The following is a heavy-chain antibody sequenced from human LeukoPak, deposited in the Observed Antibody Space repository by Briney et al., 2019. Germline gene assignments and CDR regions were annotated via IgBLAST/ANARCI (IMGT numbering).Heavy chain of an antibody. Sequence: GSLRLSCAASGFTFSSYTMNWVRQPPGKGLEWIGYIYYSGSTNYNPSLKSRVTISVDTSKNQFSLKLSSVTAADTAVYCCARDASSWFFDYWGQGTLVTVSS. D-gene: IGHD6-13*01. CDR1: GFTFSSYT. CDR2: IYYSGST. CDR3: ARDASSWFFDY. V-gene: IGHV4-59*01. J-gene: IGHJ4*02.